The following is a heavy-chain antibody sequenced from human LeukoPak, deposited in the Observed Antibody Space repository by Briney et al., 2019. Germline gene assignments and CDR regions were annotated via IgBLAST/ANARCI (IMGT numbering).Heavy chain of an antibody. CDR3: ARLPDCSGGGGNCYSSWFDP. V-gene: IGHV4-4*07. CDR1: GASIGRNY. D-gene: IGHD2-15*01. J-gene: IGHJ5*02. Sequence: PSETLSLTCTVSGASIGRNYWSWIRQPAGKGLEWIGRIYISGISNYNPSLKSRVTMSIDKSNNHFSLKLSSVTAADTAVYYCARLPDCSGGGGNCYSSWFDPWGQGTLVTVSS. CDR2: IYISGIS.